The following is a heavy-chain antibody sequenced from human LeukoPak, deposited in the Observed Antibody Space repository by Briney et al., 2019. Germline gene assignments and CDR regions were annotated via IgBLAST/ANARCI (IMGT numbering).Heavy chain of an antibody. CDR3: VRGITMIRGVTPFYSYGMDV. V-gene: IGHV3-21*01. D-gene: IGHD3-10*01. J-gene: IGHJ6*02. Sequence: GGSLRLSCAASGFTFSAYSMNWVRLAPGKGLEWVSSISSTSTYIYYADSVEGRFTISRDNAKNSLYLQMDSLRAEDTAVYYCVRGITMIRGVTPFYSYGMDVWGQGTTVTVSS. CDR1: GFTFSAYS. CDR2: ISSTSTYI.